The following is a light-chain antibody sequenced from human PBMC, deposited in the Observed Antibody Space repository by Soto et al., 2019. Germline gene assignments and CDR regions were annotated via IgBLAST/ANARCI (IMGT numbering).Light chain of an antibody. CDR1: SSDVGGYNY. CDR2: DVS. J-gene: IGLJ1*01. CDR3: SSYTSSSTLPYV. V-gene: IGLV2-14*01. Sequence: QSVLTQPASVSGSPGQSITISCTGTSSDVGGYNYVSWYQQHPGKAPKLMIYDVSNRPSGVSNRFSGSKSGNTASLTISGLQAEDEADYYCSSYTSSSTLPYVFGTGTKVTXL.